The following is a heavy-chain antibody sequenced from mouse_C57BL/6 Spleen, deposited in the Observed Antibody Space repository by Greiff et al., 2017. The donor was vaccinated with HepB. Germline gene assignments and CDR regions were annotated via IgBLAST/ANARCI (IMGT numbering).Heavy chain of an antibody. V-gene: IGHV1-81*01. Sequence: VQLQQSGAELARPGASVKLSCKASGYTFTSYGISWVKQRTGQGLEWIGEIYPGSVNTYYNEKFKGKATLTADKSSSTAYMELRSLTSEDSAVYFCARTYYYGSSYSWGQGTTLTVSS. J-gene: IGHJ2*01. CDR2: IYPGSVNT. CDR3: ARTYYYGSSYS. D-gene: IGHD1-1*01. CDR1: GYTFTSYG.